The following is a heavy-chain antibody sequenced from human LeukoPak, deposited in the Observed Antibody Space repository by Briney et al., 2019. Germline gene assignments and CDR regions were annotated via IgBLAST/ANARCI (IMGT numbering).Heavy chain of an antibody. CDR3: AKDGADGGDWIIEY. Sequence: GGSLRLSCAASGFTVSSNYMSWVRQAPGKGLEWVSVIYSGGSTYYADSAKGRFTISRDNSKSTLYLQMNGLRAEDTAVYFCAKDGADGGDWIIEYWGQGTLVSVSS. D-gene: IGHD2-21*01. J-gene: IGHJ4*02. V-gene: IGHV3-53*01. CDR2: IYSGGST. CDR1: GFTVSSNY.